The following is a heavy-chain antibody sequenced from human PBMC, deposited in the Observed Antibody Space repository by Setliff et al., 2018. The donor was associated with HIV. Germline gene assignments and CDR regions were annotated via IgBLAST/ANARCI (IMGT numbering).Heavy chain of an antibody. J-gene: IGHJ4*02. CDR2: LRPSGNT. CDR3: ARTRAPYFFDF. CDR1: GGSISSYY. Sequence: SETLSLTCTVSGGSISSYYWSWIRQPPGKGLEWIGSLRPSGNTNYNPSLKSRVTISVDTSKNQFSLQLNSVTAADTAVYFCARTRAPYFFDFWGQGAQVTVS. D-gene: IGHD1-26*01. V-gene: IGHV4-4*08.